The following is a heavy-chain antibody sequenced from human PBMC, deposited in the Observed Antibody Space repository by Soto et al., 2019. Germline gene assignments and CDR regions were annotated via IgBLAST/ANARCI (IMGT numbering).Heavy chain of an antibody. CDR3: ARSRITDMDV. V-gene: IGHV4-30-4*01. CDR1: GGSISSAEDY. D-gene: IGHD3-10*01. Sequence: PSETLSLTCTVSGGSISSAEDYWSWIRQPPGKGLEWIGYIYYSGSTYYNPSLKSRVTISVDTSKNQFSLKLSSVTAADTAVYYCARSRITDMDVWGQGTTVTVSS. J-gene: IGHJ6*02. CDR2: IYYSGST.